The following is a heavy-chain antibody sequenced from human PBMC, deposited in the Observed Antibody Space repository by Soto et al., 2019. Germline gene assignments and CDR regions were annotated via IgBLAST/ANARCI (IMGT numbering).Heavy chain of an antibody. J-gene: IGHJ6*02. CDR3: ERGRRILEV. V-gene: IGHV4-59*01. CDR2: IYCSGST. CDR1: GGSISSYY. Sequence: SETLSLTCTVSGGSISSYYWSWIRQPPGKGLEWSGYIYCSGSTNYNPSLKSRVTISVDTSKNQFSLKLSSVTAADTAVYYCERGRRILEVLGQGTTVTVSS. D-gene: IGHD2-15*01.